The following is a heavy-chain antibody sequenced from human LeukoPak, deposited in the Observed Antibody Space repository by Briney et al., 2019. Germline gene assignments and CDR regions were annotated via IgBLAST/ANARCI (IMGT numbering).Heavy chain of an antibody. CDR3: ARQGLGPYYYDSSGYLGDAFDI. CDR2: IYPGDSDT. CDR1: GYSFTSYW. J-gene: IGHJ3*02. D-gene: IGHD3-22*01. V-gene: IGHV5-51*01. Sequence: GESLKISCKGSGYSFTSYWIGWVRQMPGKGLEGMGIIYPGDSDTRYSPPFQGQVTISADKSISTAYLQWSSLKASDTAMYYCARQGLGPYYYDSSGYLGDAFDIWGQGTMVTVSS.